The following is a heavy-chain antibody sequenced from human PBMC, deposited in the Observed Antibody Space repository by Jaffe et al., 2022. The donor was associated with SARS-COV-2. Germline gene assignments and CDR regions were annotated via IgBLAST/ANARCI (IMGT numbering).Heavy chain of an antibody. D-gene: IGHD3-3*01. CDR3: ARLWGVRSGYGDYGMDV. CDR2: INHSGTT. V-gene: IGHV4-34*01. CDR1: GGSFSGYY. Sequence: QVQLQQWGAGLLKPSETLSLTCAVYGGSFSGYYWSWIRQPPGKGLEWIGEINHSGTTNYNPSLKSRVTISVDTSKNQFSLKLSSVTAADTAVYYCARLWGVRSGYGDYGMDVWGQGTTVTVSS. J-gene: IGHJ6*02.